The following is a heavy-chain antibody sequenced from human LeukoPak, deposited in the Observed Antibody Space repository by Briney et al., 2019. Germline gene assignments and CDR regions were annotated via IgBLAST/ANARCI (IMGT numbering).Heavy chain of an antibody. D-gene: IGHD2-2*01. CDR2: IIPIFGTA. J-gene: IGHJ5*02. CDR1: GGTFSSYA. CDR3: ARDTGYCSSTSCQPNWFDP. V-gene: IGHV1-69*01. Sequence: ASVKVSCKASGGTFSSYAISWVRQAPGQGLKWMGGIIPIFGTANYAQKFQGRVTITADESTSTAYMELSSLRSEDTAVYYCARDTGYCSSTSCQPNWFDPWGQGTLVTVPS.